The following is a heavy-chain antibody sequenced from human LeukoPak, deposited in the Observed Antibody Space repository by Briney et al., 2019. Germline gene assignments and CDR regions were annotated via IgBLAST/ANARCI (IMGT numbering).Heavy chain of an antibody. J-gene: IGHJ3*02. CDR2: ISGSGGST. D-gene: IGHD5-18*01. V-gene: IGHV3-23*01. CDR1: GFTFSSYA. Sequence: GGSLRLSCAASGFTFSSYAMSWVRQAPGKGLEWVSAISGSGGSTYYADSVKGRFTISRDNSKNTLYLQMNSLRAEDTAVYYCAKDPGPGYSYGWGAFDIWGQGTMVTVSS. CDR3: AKDPGPGYSYGWGAFDI.